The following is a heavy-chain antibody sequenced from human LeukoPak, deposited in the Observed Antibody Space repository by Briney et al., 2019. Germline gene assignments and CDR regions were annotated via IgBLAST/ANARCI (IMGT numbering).Heavy chain of an antibody. J-gene: IGHJ4*02. Sequence: ASVKVSCKASGYTLTGYYMHWVRQAPGQGLEWMGWINPNSGGTNYAQKFQGRVTMTRDTSISTAYMELSRLRSDDTAVYYCARDVEWELLFLYDYWGQGTLVTVSS. CDR3: ARDVEWELLFLYDY. D-gene: IGHD1-26*01. CDR2: INPNSGGT. CDR1: GYTLTGYY. V-gene: IGHV1-2*02.